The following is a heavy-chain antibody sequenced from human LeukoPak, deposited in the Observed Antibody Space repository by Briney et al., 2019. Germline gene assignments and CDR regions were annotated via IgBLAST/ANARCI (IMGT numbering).Heavy chain of an antibody. J-gene: IGHJ4*02. D-gene: IGHD3-10*01. Sequence: GGSLRLSCAASGFTFSTYEMDWVRQAPGKGLEWISYIDSNSRTIHYADSVRGRFTISRDNAKNSLYLQMNSLRVEDTAVYYCAKVANYYYGSESYYFFEHWGQGTPVTASS. V-gene: IGHV3-48*03. CDR1: GFTFSTYE. CDR3: AKVANYYYGSESYYFFEH. CDR2: IDSNSRTI.